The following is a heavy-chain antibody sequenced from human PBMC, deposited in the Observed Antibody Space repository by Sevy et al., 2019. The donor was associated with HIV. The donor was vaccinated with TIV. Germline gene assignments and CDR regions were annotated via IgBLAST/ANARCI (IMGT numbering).Heavy chain of an antibody. CDR3: ARDGGYSIKWYPLY. CDR1: GFTFSSHA. J-gene: IGHJ4*01. Sequence: GSLRLSCAASGFTFSSHAMHWVRQAPGKGLEWVAVISYEGTETFYAASVEGRFTISRDNSKNMLSLQINSLRPEDTAVYFCARDGGYSIKWYPLYWGHGTLVTVSS. CDR2: ISYEGTET. D-gene: IGHD6-13*01. V-gene: IGHV3-30-3*01.